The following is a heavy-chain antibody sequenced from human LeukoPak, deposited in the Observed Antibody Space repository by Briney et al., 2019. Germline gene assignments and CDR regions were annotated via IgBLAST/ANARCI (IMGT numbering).Heavy chain of an antibody. V-gene: IGHV4-4*07. CDR1: GGSLSSYY. CDR2: IYTSGST. D-gene: IGHD4/OR15-4a*01. CDR3: ATDKSRTDGAADAFTI. J-gene: IGHJ3*02. Sequence: SETLSLTCTVSGGSLSSYYWNWIRQPAGKGLEWIGRIYTSGSTNYNPSLKSRVTMSVDTSKNQFSLKLSPVTAADTAVYYCATDKSRTDGAADAFTIWGQWTMVPVS.